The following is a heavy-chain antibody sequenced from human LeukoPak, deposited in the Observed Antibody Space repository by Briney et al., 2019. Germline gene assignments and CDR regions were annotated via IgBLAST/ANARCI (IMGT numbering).Heavy chain of an antibody. V-gene: IGHV4-39*07. CDR1: GGSISSSSYY. Sequence: KTSETLSLTCTVSGGSISSSSYYWGWIRQPPGKGLEWIGSIYYSGSTNYNPSLKSRVTMSVEKSKNQFSLNLSSVTAADTAVYYCARVGSWQLNDAFDIWGQGTMVTVSS. CDR2: IYYSGST. CDR3: ARVGSWQLNDAFDI. J-gene: IGHJ3*02. D-gene: IGHD6-13*01.